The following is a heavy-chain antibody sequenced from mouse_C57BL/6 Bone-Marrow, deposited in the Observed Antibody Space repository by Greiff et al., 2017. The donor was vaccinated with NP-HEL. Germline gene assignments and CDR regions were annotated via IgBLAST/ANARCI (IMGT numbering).Heavy chain of an antibody. Sequence: EVKVVESGGGLVQPGGSLKLSCAASGFTFSDYGMAWVRQAPRKGPEWVAFISNLAYSIYYADTVTGRFTISRENAKNTLYLEMSSLRSEDTAMYYCARRGRVWYFDVWGTGTTVTVSS. CDR2: ISNLAYSI. D-gene: IGHD1-1*01. V-gene: IGHV5-15*01. J-gene: IGHJ1*03. CDR3: ARRGRVWYFDV. CDR1: GFTFSDYG.